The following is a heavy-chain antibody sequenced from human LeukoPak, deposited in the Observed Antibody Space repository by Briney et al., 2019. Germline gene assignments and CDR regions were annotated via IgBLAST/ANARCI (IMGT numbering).Heavy chain of an antibody. CDR2: ISYSGGT. Sequence: AETLILTCAASGGSISSYFWSWLRQPPGKGLEWIGNISYSGGTKYNPSSKSRVTISADKSKDQISLKLSSVIAADTGVYYCARTTERYCSSASGFGFSYSYYMDVWGKGTTVTISS. CDR1: GGSISSYF. CDR3: ARTTERYCSSASGFGFSYSYYMDV. J-gene: IGHJ6*03. V-gene: IGHV4-59*01. D-gene: IGHD2-2*01.